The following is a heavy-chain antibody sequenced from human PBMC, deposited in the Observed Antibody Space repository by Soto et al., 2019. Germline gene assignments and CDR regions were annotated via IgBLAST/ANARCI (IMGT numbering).Heavy chain of an antibody. V-gene: IGHV5-51*01. J-gene: IGHJ6*02. D-gene: IGHD3-10*01. CDR2: IYPGDSDT. CDR3: ARRSITMVRGVIWDGMDV. Sequence: PGESLKISCKGSGYSFTSYWIGWVRQMPGKGLEWMGIIYPGDSDTRYSPSFQGQVTISADKSISTAYLQWSSLKASDTAMYYCARRSITMVRGVIWDGMDVWGQGTTVTVSS. CDR1: GYSFTSYW.